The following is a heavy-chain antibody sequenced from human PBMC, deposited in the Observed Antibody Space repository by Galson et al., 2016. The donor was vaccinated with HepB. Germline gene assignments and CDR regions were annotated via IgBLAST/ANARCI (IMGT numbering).Heavy chain of an antibody. V-gene: IGHV3-48*01. CDR2: IISSSSTI. J-gene: IGHJ4*02. Sequence: SLRLSCAASGFTFSSYSMNWVRQAPGKGLEWVSYIISSSSTIYYADSVKGRFTISRDNAKNSLCLHMNSLRAEDTAVYYCVRRGLRTTALDYWGQGTLVTVSS. D-gene: IGHD4-17*01. CDR3: VRRGLRTTALDY. CDR1: GFTFSSYS.